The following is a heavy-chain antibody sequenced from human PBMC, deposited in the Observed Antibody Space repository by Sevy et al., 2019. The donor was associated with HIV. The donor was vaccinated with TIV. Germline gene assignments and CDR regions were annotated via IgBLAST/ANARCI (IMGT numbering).Heavy chain of an antibody. J-gene: IGHJ6*02. CDR3: ARAGIAARESYGMDV. D-gene: IGHD6-6*01. V-gene: IGHV4-30-2*01. CDR1: GGSISSGGYS. Sequence: SETLSLTCAVSGGSISSGGYSWSWIRQPPGKGLEWIGYIYHSWSTYYNPSLKSRVTISVDRSKNQFSLKLSSVTAADTAVYYCARAGIAARESYGMDVWGQGTTVTVSS. CDR2: IYHSWST.